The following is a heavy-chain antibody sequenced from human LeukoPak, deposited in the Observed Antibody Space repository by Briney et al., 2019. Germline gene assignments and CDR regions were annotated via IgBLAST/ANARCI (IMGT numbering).Heavy chain of an antibody. D-gene: IGHD3-22*01. CDR3: ATPSGGYYDSSGYYGVDY. CDR2: IIPIFGTA. Sequence: SVKVSCKASGYTFTSYYMHWVRQAPGQRLEWMGGIIPIFGTANYAQKFQGRVTITADKSTSTAYMELSSLRSEDTAVYYCATPSGGYYDSSGYYGVDYWGQGTLVTVSS. V-gene: IGHV1-69*06. J-gene: IGHJ4*02. CDR1: GYTFTSYY.